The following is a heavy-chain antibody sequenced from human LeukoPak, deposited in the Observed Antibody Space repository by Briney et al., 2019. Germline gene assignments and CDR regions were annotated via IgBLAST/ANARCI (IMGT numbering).Heavy chain of an antibody. J-gene: IGHJ3*02. CDR1: GGTFSSYA. CDR3: ARGYYDFWSGYPDERVDAFGI. D-gene: IGHD3-3*01. V-gene: IGHV1-69*13. CDR2: IIPIFGTA. Sequence: GASVKVSCKASGGTFSSYAISWVRQAPGQGLEWMGGIIPIFGTANYAQKFQGRVTITADESTSTAYMELSSLRSEDTAVYYCARGYYDFWSGYPDERVDAFGIWGQGTMVTVSS.